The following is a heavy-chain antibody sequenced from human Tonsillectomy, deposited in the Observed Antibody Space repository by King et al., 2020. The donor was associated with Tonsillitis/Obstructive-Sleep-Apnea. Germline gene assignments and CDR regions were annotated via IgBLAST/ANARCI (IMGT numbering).Heavy chain of an antibody. D-gene: IGHD5-12*01. J-gene: IGHJ4*02. CDR3: AHIRSGPWTGVRRGYSGNDIDPRTIDY. Sequence: TLKESGPTLVKPTQTLTLTCTFSGFSLSTSGVGVGWIRQPPGKALEWLALLYWDDDKRYSPSLKSRLPIPKRTSQNQVVLTMTNADPVDTATYYCAHIRSGPWTGVRRGYSGNDIDPRTIDYWGQGTLVTVSS. CDR2: LYWDDDK. CDR1: GFSLSTSGVG. V-gene: IGHV2-5*02.